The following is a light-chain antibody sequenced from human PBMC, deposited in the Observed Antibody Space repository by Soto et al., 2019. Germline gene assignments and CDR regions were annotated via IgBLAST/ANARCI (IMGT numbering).Light chain of an antibody. J-gene: IGKJ2*01. CDR2: GAS. Sequence: EVVLTQSPGTLSLSPGERATLSCRASQSLDSTSLAWYQQKPGQSPRLVIYGASRRATGIPDRFSGSGSGTDFILTIDRLEPEDFAVYYCQRSGTSPRYIFGAGTRLDIK. CDR3: QRSGTSPRYI. CDR1: QSLDSTS. V-gene: IGKV3-20*01.